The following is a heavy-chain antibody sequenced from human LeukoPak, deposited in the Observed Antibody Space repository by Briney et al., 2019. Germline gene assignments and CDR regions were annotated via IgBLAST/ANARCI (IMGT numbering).Heavy chain of an antibody. D-gene: IGHD2-2*01. Sequence: GGSLRLSCAASGFIVSSNYMSWVRQAPGKGLEWVSYISSSSTINYYASVKNRRTITTNNDDNTPLHLQINRINDDTTAVSYISSSSTIYYADSVKGRFTISRDNAKNSLYLQMNSLRDEDTAVYYCARAGRFHGTFDYWGQGTLVTVSS. CDR2: ISSSSTI. CDR3: SSSSTIYYADSVKGRFTISRDNAKNSLYLQMNSLRDEDTAVYYCARAGRFHGTFDY. V-gene: IGHV3-69-1*02. J-gene: IGHJ4*02. CDR1: GFIVSSNY.